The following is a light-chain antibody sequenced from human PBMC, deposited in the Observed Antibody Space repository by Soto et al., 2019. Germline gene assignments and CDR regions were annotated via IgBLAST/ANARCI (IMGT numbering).Light chain of an antibody. Sequence: EIVMTQSPATLSVSPGERATLSCRASQSVSSNLAWYQQKPGQAPRLLIYDASTRATGIPARFSGSGSGTEFTLTISSLQSEDFAVYHCQQYNNWPPITVGQGTRLEIK. V-gene: IGKV3-15*01. CDR3: QQYNNWPPIT. CDR2: DAS. CDR1: QSVSSN. J-gene: IGKJ5*01.